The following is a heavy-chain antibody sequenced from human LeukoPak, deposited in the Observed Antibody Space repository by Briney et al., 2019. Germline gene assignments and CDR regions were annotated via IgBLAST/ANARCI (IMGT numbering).Heavy chain of an antibody. CDR1: GFTFSSYW. D-gene: IGHD1-26*01. V-gene: IGHV3-7*03. CDR2: IKQDGSEK. Sequence: GGSLRLSCAASGFTFSSYWMSWVRQAPGKGLEWVANIKQDGSEKYYVDSVKGRFTISRDNAKNSLYLQMNSLKSEDTAVYYCVTEVSGSFPTWGQGTLVTVSS. J-gene: IGHJ4*02. CDR3: VTEVSGSFPT.